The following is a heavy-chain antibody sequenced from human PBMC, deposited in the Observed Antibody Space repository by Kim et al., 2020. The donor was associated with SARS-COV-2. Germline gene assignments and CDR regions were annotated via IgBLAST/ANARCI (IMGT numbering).Heavy chain of an antibody. CDR3: ARGTMVRGVIPNFDY. J-gene: IGHJ4*02. D-gene: IGHD3-10*01. CDR2: IGTAGDT. CDR1: GFTFSSYD. Sequence: GGSLRLSWAASGFTFSSYDMHWVRQATGKGLEWVSAIGTAGDTYYPGSVKGRFTISRENAKNSLYLQMNSLRAGDTAVYYCARGTMVRGVIPNFDYWGQGTLVTVSS. V-gene: IGHV3-13*04.